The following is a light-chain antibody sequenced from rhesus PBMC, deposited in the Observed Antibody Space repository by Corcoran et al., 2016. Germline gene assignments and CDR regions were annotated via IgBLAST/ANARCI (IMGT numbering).Light chain of an antibody. CDR3: QHYYSTPVT. CDR1: QGITND. CDR2: EAS. J-gene: IGKJ3*01. Sequence: DIQMTQSPSSLSASVGDRVTITCRASQGITNDLAWYQQTPGETPKLLIYEASTLQSVIPSRFSGSGSGTDFTLTISSLQSEEFATYYCQHYYSTPVTFGPGTKLDIK. V-gene: IGKV1-25*01.